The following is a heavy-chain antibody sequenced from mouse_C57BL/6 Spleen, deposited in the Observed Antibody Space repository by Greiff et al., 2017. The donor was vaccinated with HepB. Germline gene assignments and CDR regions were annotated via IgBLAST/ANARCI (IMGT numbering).Heavy chain of an antibody. V-gene: IGHV5-17*01. CDR3: ARPGDWVYARDY. Sequence: EVKVVESGGGLVKPGGSLKLSCAASGFTFSDYGMHWVRQAPEKGLEWVAYISSGSSTIYYADPVKGRFTISRDNAKNTLVLQMTSLRSEDTAMYYCARPGDWVYARDYWGQGTSVTVSS. D-gene: IGHD4-1*01. J-gene: IGHJ4*01. CDR2: ISSGSSTI. CDR1: GFTFSDYG.